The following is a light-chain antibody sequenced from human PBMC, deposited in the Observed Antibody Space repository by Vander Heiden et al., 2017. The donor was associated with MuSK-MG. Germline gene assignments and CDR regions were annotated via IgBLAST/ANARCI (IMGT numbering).Light chain of an antibody. CDR1: QGIRDY. Sequence: DIQMTQSPSSLSASVGDSVTITCRASQGIRDYLAWYQQKPGKVPTLLIYAASILQPGVPSRFSGSGSGTDFTLTISSLQPEDVATYYCQMDDSAPNTFGGGTKVEIK. CDR2: AAS. V-gene: IGKV1-27*01. CDR3: QMDDSAPNT. J-gene: IGKJ4*01.